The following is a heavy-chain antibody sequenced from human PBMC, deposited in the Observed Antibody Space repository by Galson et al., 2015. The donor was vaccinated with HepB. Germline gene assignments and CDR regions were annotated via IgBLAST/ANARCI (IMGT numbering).Heavy chain of an antibody. D-gene: IGHD6-13*01. V-gene: IGHV1-46*03. Sequence: SVKVSCKASGYTFTSYYMHWVRQAPGQGLEWMGIINPSGGSTSYAQKFQGRVTMTRDTSTSTVYMELSSLRSEDTAVYYCARIGGSSWSYYYYGMDVWGQGTTVTVSS. CDR3: ARIGGSSWSYYYYGMDV. CDR1: GYTFTSYY. CDR2: INPSGGST. J-gene: IGHJ6*02.